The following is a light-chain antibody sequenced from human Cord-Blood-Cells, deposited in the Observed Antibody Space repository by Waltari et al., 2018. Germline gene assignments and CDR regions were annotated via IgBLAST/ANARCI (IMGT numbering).Light chain of an antibody. Sequence: QSALTQPASVSGSPGQSITISCTGTSSDVGSYNLFSWYQPHPGKAPKLMIYEGSKRPSGVSNRFSGSKSGNTASLTISGLQAEDEADYYCCSYAGSSTHVVFGGGTKLTVL. CDR2: EGS. J-gene: IGLJ2*01. V-gene: IGLV2-23*01. CDR3: CSYAGSSTHVV. CDR1: SSDVGSYNL.